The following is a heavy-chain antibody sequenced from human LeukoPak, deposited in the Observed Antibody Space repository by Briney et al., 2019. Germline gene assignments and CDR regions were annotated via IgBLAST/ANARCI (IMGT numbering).Heavy chain of an antibody. J-gene: IGHJ5*02. CDR2: ISSSSSTI. CDR1: GFTFSSYS. CDR3: ARSRLLGYCSGGSCYSGFDP. D-gene: IGHD2-15*01. Sequence: GGSLRLSCAASGFTFSSYSMNWVRQAPGKGLEWVSYISSSSSTIYYADSVKGRFTISRDNAKNSLYLQMNSLRAEDTAVYYCARSRLLGYCSGGSCYSGFDPWGQGTLVTVSS. V-gene: IGHV3-48*04.